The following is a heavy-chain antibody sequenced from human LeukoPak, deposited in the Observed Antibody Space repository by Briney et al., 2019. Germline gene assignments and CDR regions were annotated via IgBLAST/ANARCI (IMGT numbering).Heavy chain of an antibody. Sequence: PGGSLRLSCAASGFTFSSYSMNWVRQAPGKGLEWVSGISGSGGGTYYADSVKGRFTISRDNSKNTLFLQMNSLRAEDTAVYYCAKVQYSSSWPFDYWGQGTLVTVSS. CDR2: ISGSGGGT. CDR3: AKVQYSSSWPFDY. CDR1: GFTFSSYS. J-gene: IGHJ4*02. D-gene: IGHD6-13*01. V-gene: IGHV3-23*01.